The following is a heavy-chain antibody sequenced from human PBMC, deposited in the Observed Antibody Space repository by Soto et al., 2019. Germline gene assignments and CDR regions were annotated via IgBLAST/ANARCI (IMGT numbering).Heavy chain of an antibody. D-gene: IGHD6-13*01. CDR2: IKQDGSEK. CDR1: GFTFSSYW. V-gene: IGHV3-7*01. Sequence: EVQLVESGGGLVQPGGSLRLSCAASGFTFSSYWMSWVRQAPGKGLEWVANIKQDGSEKYYVDSVKGRFTISRDNAKNSLYRQMNSLRAEDTAVYYCARDGRILSSSWYRTSHSYYYYYYMDVWGKGTTVTVSS. J-gene: IGHJ6*03. CDR3: ARDGRILSSSWYRTSHSYYYYYYMDV.